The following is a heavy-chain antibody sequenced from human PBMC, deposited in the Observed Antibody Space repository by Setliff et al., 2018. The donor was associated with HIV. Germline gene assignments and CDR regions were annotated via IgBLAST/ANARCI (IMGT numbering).Heavy chain of an antibody. CDR1: GDSISSGAYY. CDR3: TRDTGGGGFPMDV. CDR2: IFSSGIT. J-gene: IGHJ6*03. V-gene: IGHV4-31*03. Sequence: SQTLSLTCSVSGDSISSGAYYWSWIRQHPVKGLEWIGYIFSSGITYYSPSLHSRVTISLDTSKNQFSLDLTSITAADTAVYYCTRDTGGGGFPMDVWGKGTTVTVSS. D-gene: IGHD2-15*01.